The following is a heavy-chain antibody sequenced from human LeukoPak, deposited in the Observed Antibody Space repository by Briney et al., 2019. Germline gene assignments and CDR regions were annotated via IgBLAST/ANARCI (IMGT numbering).Heavy chain of an antibody. CDR3: ARVGIAARPDLQYGMDV. Sequence: GGSLRLSCAASGFTFSSYWMHWVRQAPGKGLVWVSRINSDGSSTSYADSVKGRFTISRDNARNTLYLQMNSLRAEDTAVYYCARVGIAARPDLQYGMDVWGQGTTVTVSS. CDR2: INSDGSST. D-gene: IGHD6-6*01. V-gene: IGHV3-74*01. CDR1: GFTFSSYW. J-gene: IGHJ6*02.